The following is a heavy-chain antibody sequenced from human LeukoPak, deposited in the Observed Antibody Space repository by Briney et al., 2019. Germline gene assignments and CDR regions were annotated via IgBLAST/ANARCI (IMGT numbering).Heavy chain of an antibody. V-gene: IGHV3-23*01. CDR2: FSGSGGST. Sequence: GGSLRLSCAVSGITLSNYGMSWVRQAPGKGLEWVAGFSGSGGSTNYADSVKGRFSISRDNPKNTLYLQMNSLRAEDTAVYFCAKRGVVIRVVLVGFHKESYYFDSWGQGAPVTVSS. J-gene: IGHJ4*02. CDR1: GITLSNYG. CDR3: AKRGVVIRVVLVGFHKESYYFDS. D-gene: IGHD3-10*01.